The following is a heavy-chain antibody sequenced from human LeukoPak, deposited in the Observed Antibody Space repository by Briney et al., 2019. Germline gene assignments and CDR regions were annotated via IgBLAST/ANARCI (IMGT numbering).Heavy chain of an antibody. CDR1: GYSISSSYY. CDR2: IYHSGST. V-gene: IGHV4-38-2*01. Sequence: PSETLSLTCAVSGYSISSSYYWGWIRQPPGKGLEWIGTIYHSGSTHYNPSLKSRVTLSVDTSKNQISLKLRSVTAADTAVYYCASLPSNTVTHDYWGQGTLVTVSS. J-gene: IGHJ4*02. D-gene: IGHD4-11*01. CDR3: ASLPSNTVTHDY.